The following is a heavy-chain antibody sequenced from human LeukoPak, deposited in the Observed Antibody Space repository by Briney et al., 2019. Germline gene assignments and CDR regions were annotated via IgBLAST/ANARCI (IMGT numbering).Heavy chain of an antibody. J-gene: IGHJ4*02. CDR3: ARFSRSYTSI. D-gene: IGHD5-18*01. CDR2: IKQDGTEK. V-gene: IGHV3-7*01. Sequence: GGSLRLSCAASGFTFENYWMSWVRQAPGKGLEWVANIKQDGTEKAYVDSVKGRFTISRDNAKNSLYLQMNSPRAEDTAVYYCARFSRSYTSIWGQGTLVTVSS. CDR1: GFTFENYW.